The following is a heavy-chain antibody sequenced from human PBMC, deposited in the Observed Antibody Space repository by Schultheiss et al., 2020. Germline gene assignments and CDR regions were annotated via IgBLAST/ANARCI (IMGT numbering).Heavy chain of an antibody. Sequence: GGSLRLSCAASGFTFSSYAMHWVRQAPGKGLEWVAVISYDGSNKYYADSVKGRFTISRDNAKNTLYLQMNSLRAEDTAVYYCARDGAYSVDYWGQGTLVTVSS. V-gene: IGHV3-30*04. J-gene: IGHJ4*02. D-gene: IGHD1-26*01. CDR1: GFTFSSYA. CDR2: ISYDGSNK. CDR3: ARDGAYSVDY.